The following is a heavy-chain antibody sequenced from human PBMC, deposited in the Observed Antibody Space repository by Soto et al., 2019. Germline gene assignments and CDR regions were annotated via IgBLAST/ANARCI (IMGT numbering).Heavy chain of an antibody. CDR1: EDSFSSYP. D-gene: IGHD2-2*01. J-gene: IGHJ6*02. CDR2: IVPMFGSL. V-gene: IGHV1-69*06. CDR3: ASINNGQWYHTAMDF. Sequence: QVQLVQSGTEVKKPGSSVKVSCKASEDSFSSYPVSWVRQAPGQGIEWMGEIVPMFGSLKYAQKLQERVIISADKSTTTVYLELRTLRSADTAVYFCASINNGQWYHTAMDFWGQGTTVIVSS.